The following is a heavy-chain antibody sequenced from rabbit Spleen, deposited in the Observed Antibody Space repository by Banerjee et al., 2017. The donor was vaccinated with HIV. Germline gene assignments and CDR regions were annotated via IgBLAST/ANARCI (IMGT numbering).Heavy chain of an antibody. CDR3: ARDAAGREDFNL. CDR2: IDTSDGDT. V-gene: IGHV1S40*01. J-gene: IGHJ4*01. CDR1: GFSFSSNW. D-gene: IGHD4-2*01. Sequence: QSLEESGGDLVKPGASLTLTCTVSGFSFSSNWICWVRQAPGKGLEWIACIDTSDGDTDYANWPKGRFTISKTSSTTVTLQMTSLTAADTATYFCARDAAGREDFNLWGPGTLVTVS.